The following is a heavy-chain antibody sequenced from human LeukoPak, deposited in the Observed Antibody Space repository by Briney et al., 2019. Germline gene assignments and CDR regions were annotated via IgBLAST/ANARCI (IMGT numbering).Heavy chain of an antibody. CDR2: INRDGNAT. D-gene: IGHD6-6*01. CDR3: AKDIGSS. Sequence: PGGSLRLSCAASGFTFSSYWMHWVRQTLGKGLVWVSRINRDGNATTYADSVKGRFTISRDNAKNTLYLQMNSLRAEDTAVYYCAKDIGSSWGQGALVTVSS. V-gene: IGHV3-74*01. J-gene: IGHJ4*02. CDR1: GFTFSSYW.